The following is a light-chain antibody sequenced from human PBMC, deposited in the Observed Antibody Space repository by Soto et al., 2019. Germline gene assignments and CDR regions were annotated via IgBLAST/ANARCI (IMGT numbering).Light chain of an antibody. CDR2: GAS. J-gene: IGKJ4*01. V-gene: IGKV3-15*01. Sequence: EIVMTQSPVTLSVSPGERATLSCRASQSVGTNLAWYQQKPVQPPGLLISGASTRATGIPARFSGSGSGTEFTLTISSLQSEDFAIYYCQQYDDWPQLTFGGGTKLEIK. CDR3: QQYDDWPQLT. CDR1: QSVGTN.